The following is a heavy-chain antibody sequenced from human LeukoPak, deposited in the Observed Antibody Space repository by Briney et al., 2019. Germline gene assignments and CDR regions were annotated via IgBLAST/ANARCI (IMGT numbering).Heavy chain of an antibody. CDR1: GGSFSGYY. V-gene: IGHV4-34*01. CDR3: ARLGWNDTIGYYYYYMDV. J-gene: IGHJ6*03. Sequence: SETLSPTCAVYGGSFSGYYWSWIRQPPGKGLEWIGEINHSGSTNYNPSLKSRVTISVDTSKNQFSLKLSSVTAADTAVYYCARLGWNDTIGYYYYYMDVWGKGTTVTISS. CDR2: INHSGST. D-gene: IGHD1-1*01.